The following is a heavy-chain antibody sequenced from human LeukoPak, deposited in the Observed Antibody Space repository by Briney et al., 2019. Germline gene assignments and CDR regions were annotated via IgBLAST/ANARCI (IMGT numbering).Heavy chain of an antibody. CDR3: ARVGDGYNWDYYYYYMDV. V-gene: IGHV1-8*01. D-gene: IGHD5-24*01. Sequence: ASVTVSCMASGYTFTSYDINWVRQAAGQGLEWMGWMNPNSGNTGYAQKFQGRITMTRNTSISTAYMELSSLRSEDTAVYYCARVGDGYNWDYYYYYMDVGGKGTTVTVSS. CDR1: GYTFTSYD. CDR2: MNPNSGNT. J-gene: IGHJ6*03.